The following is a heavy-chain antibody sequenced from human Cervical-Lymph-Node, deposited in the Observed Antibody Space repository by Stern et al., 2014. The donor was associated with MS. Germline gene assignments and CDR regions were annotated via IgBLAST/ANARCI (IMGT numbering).Heavy chain of an antibody. V-gene: IGHV1-46*01. CDR1: GYTFTSYY. CDR3: AREFNYDSSGYYFYY. D-gene: IGHD3-22*01. Sequence: VQLVESGAEVKKPGASVKVSCKASGYTFTSYYIHWVRQAPGQGLEWMGIINPSGGSTSHAQKFQGRVTMTRDTSTSTVYMELSSLRSEDTAVYYCAREFNYDSSGYYFYYWGQGTLVTVSS. CDR2: INPSGGST. J-gene: IGHJ4*02.